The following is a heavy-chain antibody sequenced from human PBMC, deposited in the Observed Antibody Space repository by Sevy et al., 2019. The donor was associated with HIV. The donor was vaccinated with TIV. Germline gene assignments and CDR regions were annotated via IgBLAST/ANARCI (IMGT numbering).Heavy chain of an antibody. Sequence: GGSLRLSCATSGFTCSTYWMHWVRQAPGKGLVWVSRINSDGSTTSYADSVKGRFAIPRDNAKNTLYLQINSLRAEDTALYYCARGGGYYYDSSGYYPGYWGQGTLVTVSS. D-gene: IGHD3-22*01. CDR1: GFTCSTYW. CDR2: INSDGSTT. V-gene: IGHV3-74*01. CDR3: ARGGGYYYDSSGYYPGY. J-gene: IGHJ4*02.